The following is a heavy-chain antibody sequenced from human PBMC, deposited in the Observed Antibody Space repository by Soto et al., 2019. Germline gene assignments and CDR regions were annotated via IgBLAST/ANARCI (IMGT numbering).Heavy chain of an antibody. V-gene: IGHV4-31*03. D-gene: IGHD3-3*01. Sequence: QVQLQESGPGLVKPSQTLSLTCTVSGGSISSSYHWTWIRQHPGKGLEWIGRIYYSGSTYYNPSLMSRITISIDTSKNQFSLKLSSVTAADTAVYYCARSPDDFWSGYYWVWFDPWGQGTLVTVSS. CDR3: ARSPDDFWSGYYWVWFDP. CDR1: GGSISSSYH. J-gene: IGHJ5*02. CDR2: IYYSGST.